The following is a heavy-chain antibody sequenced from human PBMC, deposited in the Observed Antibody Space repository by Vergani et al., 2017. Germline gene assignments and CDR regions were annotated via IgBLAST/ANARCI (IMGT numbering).Heavy chain of an antibody. V-gene: IGHV4-39*01. Sequence: QLQLQESGPGLVKPSETLSLTCTVSGGSISSSSYYWGWIRQPPGKGLEWIGSIYYSGSTYYNPSLKSRVTISVDTSKNQFSLKLSSVTAADTAVYYCARGGGEIAAAGPRRYYYYMDVWGKGTTVTVSS. CDR1: GGSISSSSYY. D-gene: IGHD6-13*01. CDR2: IYYSGST. J-gene: IGHJ6*03. CDR3: ARGGGEIAAAGPRRYYYYMDV.